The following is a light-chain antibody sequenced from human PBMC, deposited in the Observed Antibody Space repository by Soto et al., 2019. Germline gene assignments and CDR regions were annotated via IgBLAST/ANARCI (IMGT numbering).Light chain of an antibody. V-gene: IGKV1-39*01. CDR1: QSISSY. CDR3: QQSYSTPLT. J-gene: IGKJ4*01. CDR2: AAS. Sequence: DIQMTQSPSSLSASVGYRVTITCRASQSISSYLNWYQQKPGKAPKLLIYAASSLQSGVPSRFSGSGSGTDFTLTISSLQPEDFATYYCQQSYSTPLTFGGGNKV.